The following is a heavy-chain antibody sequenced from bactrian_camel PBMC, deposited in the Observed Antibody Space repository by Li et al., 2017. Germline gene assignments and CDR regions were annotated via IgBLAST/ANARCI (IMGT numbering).Heavy chain of an antibody. CDR3: AARTGSCRYTILTSRSYSY. CDR1: GITEGTNC. Sequence: QLVESGGGSVQAGGSLRLSCEVSGITEGTNCMGWFRQAPGKEREWVAGIDSDGSATYVDSVKGRFTISKGNAKRSLYLQMDSQKPEDTAMYYCAARTGSCRYTILTSRSYSYWGQGTQVTVS. CDR2: IDSDGSA. V-gene: IGHV3S53*01. D-gene: IGHD6*01. J-gene: IGHJ4*01.